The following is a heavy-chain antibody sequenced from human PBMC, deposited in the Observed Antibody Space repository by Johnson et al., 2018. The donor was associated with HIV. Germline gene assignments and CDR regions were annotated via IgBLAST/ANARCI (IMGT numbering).Heavy chain of an antibody. D-gene: IGHD1-26*01. Sequence: EVQLVESGGGLVQPGGSLRLSCAVSGFTFSSYAMSWVRQAPGKGLEWVSAISGSGGTTYYAASVKGRFTISRDNAKNSLYLQMNSLRAEDTALYYCARRSGTWDAFDIWGQATMVTVSS. J-gene: IGHJ3*02. CDR2: ISGSGGTT. CDR3: ARRSGTWDAFDI. CDR1: GFTFSSYA. V-gene: IGHV3-23*04.